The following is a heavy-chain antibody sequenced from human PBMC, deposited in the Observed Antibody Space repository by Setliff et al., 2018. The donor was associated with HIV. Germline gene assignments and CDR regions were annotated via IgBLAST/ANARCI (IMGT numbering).Heavy chain of an antibody. CDR3: ARDRYSGSSTDY. D-gene: IGHD1-26*01. CDR2: ISSSSSYT. V-gene: IGHV3-21*01. CDR1: GYTFTSDY. Sequence: ASVKVSCKASGYTFTSDYIHWVRQAPGKGLEWVSYISSSSSYTHYADSVKGRFTISRDNVKNSLYLQMNSLRAEDTAVYYCARDRYSGSSTDYWGQGTLVTVSS. J-gene: IGHJ4*02.